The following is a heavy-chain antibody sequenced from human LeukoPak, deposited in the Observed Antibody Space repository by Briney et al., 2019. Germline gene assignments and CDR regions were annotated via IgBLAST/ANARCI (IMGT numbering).Heavy chain of an antibody. CDR3: GRASGEGRMAGPTLRGAFDV. CDR2: TSAHNGNT. J-gene: IGHJ3*01. Sequence: GASVKVSCKTSDYTFPNYGITWVRQAPGQGLEGMGWTSAHNGNTNYAQRFQGRATMTTDRSTSTAYMELRSLESDDAAMYYCGRASGEGRMAGPTLRGAFDVWGQGTMVTVSS. V-gene: IGHV1-18*01. D-gene: IGHD1-1*01. CDR1: DYTFPNYG.